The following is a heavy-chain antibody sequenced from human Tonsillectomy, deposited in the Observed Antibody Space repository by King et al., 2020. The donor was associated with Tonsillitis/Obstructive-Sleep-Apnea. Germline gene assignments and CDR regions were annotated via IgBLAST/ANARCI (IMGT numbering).Heavy chain of an antibody. Sequence: VQLQQWGAGLLKPSETLSLTCAVYGGSFSGYYWSWIRQPPGKGLEWIGEINHSGSTNYNPSLKSRVTISVDTSKNQFSLKLSSVTAADTAVYYCVRGADYDFWSGFDDAFDIWGQGTMVTVSS. CDR1: GGSFSGYY. CDR2: INHSGST. CDR3: VRGADYDFWSGFDDAFDI. J-gene: IGHJ3*02. V-gene: IGHV4-34*01. D-gene: IGHD3-3*01.